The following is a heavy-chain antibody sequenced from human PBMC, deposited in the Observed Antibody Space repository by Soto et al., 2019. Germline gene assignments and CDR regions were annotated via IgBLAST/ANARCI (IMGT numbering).Heavy chain of an antibody. Sequence: GGSLRLSCVASGFTFSSYSMNWVRQAPGKGLEWVSSISSSSSYIYYADSVKGRFTISRDNAKNSLYLQMNSLRAEDTAVYYCARARIVGATIPGFPWGQGTQVTVSS. CDR2: ISSSSSYI. CDR1: GFTFSSYS. D-gene: IGHD1-26*01. J-gene: IGHJ5*02. CDR3: ARARIVGATIPGFP. V-gene: IGHV3-21*01.